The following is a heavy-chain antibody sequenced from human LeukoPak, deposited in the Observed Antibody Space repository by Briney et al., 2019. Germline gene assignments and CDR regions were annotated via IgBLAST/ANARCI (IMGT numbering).Heavy chain of an antibody. CDR3: ARDVGASAPDAFDI. V-gene: IGHV3-7*01. CDR1: GFTFSSYW. CDR2: IKQDGSEK. D-gene: IGHD1-26*01. J-gene: IGHJ3*02. Sequence: GGSLRLFCAACGFTFSSYWMSWVRQAPGKGLEWVANIKQDGSEKYYVDSVKGRFTISRDNAKNSLYLQMNSLRAEDTAVYYCARDVGASAPDAFDIWGQGTMVTVSS.